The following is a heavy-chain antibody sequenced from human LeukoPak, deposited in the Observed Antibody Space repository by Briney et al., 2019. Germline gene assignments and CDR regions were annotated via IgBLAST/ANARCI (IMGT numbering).Heavy chain of an antibody. J-gene: IGHJ4*02. V-gene: IGHV3-23*01. CDR3: ATSPSWGPAAAGMRFDY. D-gene: IGHD6-13*01. CDR1: GVTFSSYA. CDR2: ISISGGAT. Sequence: GGSLRLSCAAPGVTFSSYAMSGVRQAPGEGVEWGSVISISGGATYYADSVKGRFTISRDNSKNALYLQMNSLRAEDTAVYYCATSPSWGPAAAGMRFDYWGQGTLVTVSS.